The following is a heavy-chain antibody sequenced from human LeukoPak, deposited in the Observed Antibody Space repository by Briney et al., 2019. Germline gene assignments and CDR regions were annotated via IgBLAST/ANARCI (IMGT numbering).Heavy chain of an antibody. Sequence: SETLSLTCTVSGGSISRTSYYWGWIRQPPGKGLEWIETFYYSGSTYYNPSLKSRVTISVDTSKNQFSLKLSSVTAADTAAYYCASGPGYFFDYWGQGTLVTVSS. V-gene: IGHV4-39*01. CDR2: FYYSGST. CDR3: ASGPGYFFDY. J-gene: IGHJ4*02. D-gene: IGHD1-14*01. CDR1: GGSISRTSYY.